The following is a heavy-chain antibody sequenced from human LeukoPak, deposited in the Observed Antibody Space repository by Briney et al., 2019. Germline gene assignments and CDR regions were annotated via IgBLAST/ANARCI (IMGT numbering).Heavy chain of an antibody. CDR2: MNPNSGNT. CDR1: GGTFSSYA. D-gene: IGHD3-22*01. V-gene: IGHV1-8*02. J-gene: IGHJ4*02. CDR3: ARQVGDDSSGYYYSVPGEFDY. Sequence: ASVKVSCKASGGTFSSYAISWVRQAPGQGLEWMGWMNPNSGNTGYAQKFQGRVTMTRNTSISTAYMELSSLRSEDTAMYYCARQVGDDSSGYYYSVPGEFDYWGQGTLVTVSS.